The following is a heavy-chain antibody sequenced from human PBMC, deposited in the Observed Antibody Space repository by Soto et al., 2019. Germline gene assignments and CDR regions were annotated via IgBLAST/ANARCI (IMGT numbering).Heavy chain of an antibody. CDR2: IAPDGSQI. J-gene: IGHJ4*02. Sequence: QVHLVESGGGVVQPGRSLRLSCAASGFTFSGKTMYWVRQAPGKGLEWVALIAPDGSQIYYADSVKGRFTISRDNSKSTLSLQMDSLRAEDTSLYLCATDIHATWLLNSWVQGTLVIVSA. CDR1: GFTFSGKT. D-gene: IGHD2-2*02. V-gene: IGHV3-30-3*01. CDR3: ATDIHATWLLNS.